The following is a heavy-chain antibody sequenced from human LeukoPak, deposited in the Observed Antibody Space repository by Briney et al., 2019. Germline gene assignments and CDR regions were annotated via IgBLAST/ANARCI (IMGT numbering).Heavy chain of an antibody. D-gene: IGHD3-10*01. CDR2: FDPEDGET. CDR1: GYTLTEFS. J-gene: IGHJ4*02. V-gene: IGHV1-24*01. Sequence: GASVKVSCRVSGYTLTEFSMHWVRQAPGKGLEWMGGFDPEDGETIYAQKFQGRVTMTRDTSISTAYLDLSSLRSDDTAVYYCARDGDYGTGSYYRGCIDSWGQGTPVTVSP. CDR3: ARDGDYGTGSYYRGCIDS.